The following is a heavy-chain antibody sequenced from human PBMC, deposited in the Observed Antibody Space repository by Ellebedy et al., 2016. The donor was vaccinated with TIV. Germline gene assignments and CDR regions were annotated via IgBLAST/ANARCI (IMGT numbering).Heavy chain of an antibody. V-gene: IGHV3-23*01. CDR1: GFTFSSYA. CDR2: ISGSGGST. CDR3: AKDKAEMSDAFDI. J-gene: IGHJ3*02. Sequence: GGSLRLXCAASGFTFSSYAMSWVRQAPGKGLEWVSAISGSGGSTYYADSVKGRFTISRDNSKNTLYLQMNSLRAEDTAVYYCAKDKAEMSDAFDIWGQGTMVTVSS.